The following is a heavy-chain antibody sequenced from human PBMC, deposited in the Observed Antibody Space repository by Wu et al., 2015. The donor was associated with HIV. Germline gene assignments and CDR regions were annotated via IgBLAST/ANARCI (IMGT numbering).Heavy chain of an antibody. J-gene: IGHJ4*02. V-gene: IGHV1-69*12. D-gene: IGHD2-2*01. CDR3: GTGEEEAAALEY. CDR1: GDTFSTSA. CDR2: IIPLYGKG. Sequence: QVHLVQSGAEVKKPRSSVKVSCKASGDTFSTSAFTWVRQTPGQGLQWMGGIIPLYGKGNYARRFQDKVTITADESTNTVYMEPRSLKSEDTAIYYCGTGEEEAAALEYWGQGTLVIVS.